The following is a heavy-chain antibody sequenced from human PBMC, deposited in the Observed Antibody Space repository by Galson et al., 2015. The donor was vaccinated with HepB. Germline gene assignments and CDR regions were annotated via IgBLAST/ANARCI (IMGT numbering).Heavy chain of an antibody. Sequence: LSLTCTVSGGSISSYYWSWIRQPPGKGLEWIGYIYYSGSTNYNPSLKSRVTISVDTSKNQFSLSLSSLTAADTAVYYCARGFPHCTGGSCYSGGLDYWGQGTLVTVSS. CDR2: IYYSGST. CDR1: GGSISSYY. V-gene: IGHV4-59*12. J-gene: IGHJ4*02. D-gene: IGHD2-15*01. CDR3: ARGFPHCTGGSCYSGGLDY.